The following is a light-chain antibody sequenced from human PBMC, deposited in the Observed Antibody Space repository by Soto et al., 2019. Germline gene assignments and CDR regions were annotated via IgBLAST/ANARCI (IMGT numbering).Light chain of an antibody. CDR2: RNN. CDR3: ATWDDSLNDYV. J-gene: IGLJ1*01. Sequence: QSVLTQPPSASGTPGQRVTISCSGSSSNIGSNYVYWYHQLPGTAPKLVIYRNNQRPSGVPDRFSGSKSGSSASLAISGLRSGDEADYYCATWDDSLNDYVFATGTKLTVL. CDR1: SSNIGSNY. V-gene: IGLV1-47*01.